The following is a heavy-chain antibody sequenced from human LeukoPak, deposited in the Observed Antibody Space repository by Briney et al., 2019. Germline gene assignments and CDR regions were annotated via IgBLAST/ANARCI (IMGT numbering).Heavy chain of an antibody. D-gene: IGHD5-12*01. CDR1: GFTFSSYG. Sequence: GRSLRLSCAASGFTFSSYGMHCVRQAPGKGLECVAVISYDGSNKYYADSVKGRFTISRDNSKNTLYLQMNSLRAEDTAVYYCAKVVGDIVATYFDYWGQGTLVTVSS. V-gene: IGHV3-30*18. CDR3: AKVVGDIVATYFDY. CDR2: ISYDGSNK. J-gene: IGHJ4*02.